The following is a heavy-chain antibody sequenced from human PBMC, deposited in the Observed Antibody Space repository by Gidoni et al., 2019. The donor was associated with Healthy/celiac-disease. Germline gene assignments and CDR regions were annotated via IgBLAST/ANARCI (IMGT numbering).Heavy chain of an antibody. CDR1: GSTISRRSYY. CDR3: ARLVSDILTGEALRGANFDL. CDR2: IYYSGST. J-gene: IGHJ2*01. V-gene: IGHV4-39*01. D-gene: IGHD3-9*01. Sequence: QLQLQESGPGLVKPSETLSLTCTVSGSTISRRSYYWGWIRQPPGNGLEWIGSIYYSGSTYYNPSLKRRVTISVDTSKNQFSLKLSSVTAADTAVYYCARLVSDILTGEALRGANFDLWGRGTLVTVSS.